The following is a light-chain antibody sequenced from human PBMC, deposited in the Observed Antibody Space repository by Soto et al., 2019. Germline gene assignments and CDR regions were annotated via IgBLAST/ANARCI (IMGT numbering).Light chain of an antibody. J-gene: IGKJ4*01. Sequence: EIVLTQSPVTLSFSPVERATIFFRASQSVSSSYLAWYQQKPGQAPRLLIYGASSRATGIPDRFSGSGSGTDFTLSISRLEPEDLAVYYCQQYGNSLTFGGGTKVDI. CDR3: QQYGNSLT. CDR2: GAS. V-gene: IGKV3-20*01. CDR1: QSVSSSY.